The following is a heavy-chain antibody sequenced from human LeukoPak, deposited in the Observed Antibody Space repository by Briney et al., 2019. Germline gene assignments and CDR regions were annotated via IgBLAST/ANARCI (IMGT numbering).Heavy chain of an antibody. V-gene: IGHV3-30*02. Sequence: RGSLRLSCAASGFTFSSYGMHCVRQAPGKGLEWVAFIRYDGSSKYYADSVKGRFTISRDNSKNTLYLQMNSLRAEDTAVYYCAKDGTIVVVPAAIGNFDYWGQGTLVTVSS. CDR3: AKDGTIVVVPAAIGNFDY. CDR2: IRYDGSSK. J-gene: IGHJ4*02. D-gene: IGHD2-2*01. CDR1: GFTFSSYG.